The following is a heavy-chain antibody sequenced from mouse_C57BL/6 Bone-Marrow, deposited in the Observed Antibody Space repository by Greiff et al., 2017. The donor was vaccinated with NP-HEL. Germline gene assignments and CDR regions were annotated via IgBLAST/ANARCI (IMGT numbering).Heavy chain of an antibody. D-gene: IGHD1-1*01. CDR1: GYTFTDYN. J-gene: IGHJ1*03. CDR2: INPNNGGT. CDR3: ARKGKLLRFGYFDV. Sequence: VQLQQSGPELVKPGASVKIPCKASGYTFTDYNMDWVKQSHGKSLEWIGDINPNNGGTIYNQKFKGKATLTVDKSSSTAYMELRSLTSEDTAVYYCARKGKLLRFGYFDVWGTGTTVTVSS. V-gene: IGHV1-18*01.